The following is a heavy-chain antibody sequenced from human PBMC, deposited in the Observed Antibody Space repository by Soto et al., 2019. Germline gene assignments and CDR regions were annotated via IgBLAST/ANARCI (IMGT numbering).Heavy chain of an antibody. J-gene: IGHJ6*02. CDR1: GGSISSGGYY. D-gene: IGHD5-12*01. CDR2: IYYSGST. V-gene: IGHV4-31*03. Sequence: PSLTCTVSGGSISSGGYYWSWIRQHPGKGLEWIGYIYYSGSTYYNPSLKSRVTISVDTSKNQFSLKLSSVTAADTAVYYCASTVATPHYYYYGMDVWGQGTTVTVSS. CDR3: ASTVATPHYYYYGMDV.